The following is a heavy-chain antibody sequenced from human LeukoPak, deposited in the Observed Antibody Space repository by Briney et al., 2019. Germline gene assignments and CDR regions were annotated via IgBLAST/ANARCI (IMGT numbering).Heavy chain of an antibody. CDR1: GFTLRSYG. D-gene: IGHD6-13*01. CDR2: IWYDGSNK. J-gene: IGHJ4*02. V-gene: IGHV3-33*01. Sequence: PGRSLRLSCAASGFTLRSYGMHWVRQAPGKGLEWVAVIWYDGSNKYYADSVKGRFTISRDNSKNTLYLQMNSLRAEDTAVYYCALGGGKWQQLAPIDYWGQGTLVTVSS. CDR3: ALGGGKWQQLAPIDY.